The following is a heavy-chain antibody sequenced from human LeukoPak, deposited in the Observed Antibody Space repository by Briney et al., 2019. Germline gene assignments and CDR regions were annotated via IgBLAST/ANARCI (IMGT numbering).Heavy chain of an antibody. Sequence: GGSLRLSCAASGFTFSTYAMSWARQAPGKGLEWVSVISGSGASTYYADSVKGRFTISRDNSKNTRYLQMNSLRAEDTAVYYCAKGIVPAPNAAFDIWGQGTMVTVSS. V-gene: IGHV3-23*01. CDR2: ISGSGAST. J-gene: IGHJ3*02. CDR1: GFTFSTYA. D-gene: IGHD2-2*01. CDR3: AKGIVPAPNAAFDI.